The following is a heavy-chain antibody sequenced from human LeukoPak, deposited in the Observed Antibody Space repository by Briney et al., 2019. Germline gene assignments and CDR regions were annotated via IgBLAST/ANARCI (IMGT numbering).Heavy chain of an antibody. CDR3: ASALLWFGEINYYGMDV. D-gene: IGHD3-10*01. V-gene: IGHV3-53*01. Sequence: PGGSLRLSCAASGFTVSGNYMSWVRHAPGEGLEWGSIIYSGGSTYYAASVKGLFTNSRDNSKNTLYLQMNNLRAEDTAVYYCASALLWFGEINYYGMDVWGQGTTVTVSS. CDR1: GFTVSGNY. CDR2: IYSGGST. J-gene: IGHJ6*02.